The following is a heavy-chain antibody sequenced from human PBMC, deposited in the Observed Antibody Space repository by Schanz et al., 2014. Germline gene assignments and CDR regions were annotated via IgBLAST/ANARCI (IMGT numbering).Heavy chain of an antibody. CDR1: GFTFSSYG. CDR2: IWYDGNNK. Sequence: VQLVESGGGLVKPGGSLRLSCAASGFTFSSYGMHWVRQAPGKGLEWVAVIWYDGNNKFYADSVKGRFIISRDNSKNTLDLQMNSLRDEDTAVYYCARYGFRKFGVVYGLAVWGQGTTVTVS. V-gene: IGHV3-33*01. CDR3: ARYGFRKFGVVYGLAV. J-gene: IGHJ6*02. D-gene: IGHD3-3*01.